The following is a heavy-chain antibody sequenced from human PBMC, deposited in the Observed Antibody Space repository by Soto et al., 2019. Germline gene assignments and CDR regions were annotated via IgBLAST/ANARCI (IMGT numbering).Heavy chain of an antibody. CDR1: GFTFSSYS. J-gene: IGHJ6*02. Sequence: GGSLRLSCAASGFTFSSYSMNWVRQAPGKGLEWVSYISSSSSTIYYGDSVKGRFTISRDNAKNSLYLQMNSLRDEDTAVYYCARDVRDSSGSYGYYYYYGMDVWGQGTTVTVSS. CDR3: ARDVRDSSGSYGYYYYYGMDV. CDR2: ISSSSSTI. D-gene: IGHD1-26*01. V-gene: IGHV3-48*02.